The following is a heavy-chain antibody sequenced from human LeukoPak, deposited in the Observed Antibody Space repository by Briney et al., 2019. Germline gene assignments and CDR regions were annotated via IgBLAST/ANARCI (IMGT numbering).Heavy chain of an antibody. J-gene: IGHJ6*02. Sequence: GASVKVSCKASGYTFTGCYMHWVRQAPGQGLEWMGWINPNSGGTNYAQKFQGRVTMTRDTSISTAYMELSRLRSDDTAVYYCARVLGTVVTTYYYYGMDVWGQGTTVTVSS. CDR1: GYTFTGCY. V-gene: IGHV1-2*02. CDR2: INPNSGGT. D-gene: IGHD4-23*01. CDR3: ARVLGTVVTTYYYYGMDV.